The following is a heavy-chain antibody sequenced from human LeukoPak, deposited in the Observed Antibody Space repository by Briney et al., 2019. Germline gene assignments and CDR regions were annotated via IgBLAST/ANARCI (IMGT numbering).Heavy chain of an antibody. CDR1: GFTFSSYA. J-gene: IGHJ4*02. CDR2: ISGSGGST. Sequence: PGGSLRLSCAASGFTFSSYAMSWVRQAPGKGLEWVSAISGSGGSTYYADSVKGRFTISRDNSKNTLFLQMNSLRAEDTAVYYCAKGYYYDSSGYYPVEYWGQGTQVTVSS. D-gene: IGHD3-22*01. CDR3: AKGYYYDSSGYYPVEY. V-gene: IGHV3-23*01.